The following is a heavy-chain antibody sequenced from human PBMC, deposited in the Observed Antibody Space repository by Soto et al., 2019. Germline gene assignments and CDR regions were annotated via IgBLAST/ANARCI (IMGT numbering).Heavy chain of an antibody. CDR2: IYYSGST. J-gene: IGHJ5*02. CDR3: ASPKIAFYNWFDP. CDR1: GGSISSSSYY. D-gene: IGHD3-3*02. V-gene: IGHV4-39*01. Sequence: PSETLYLTCTVSGGSISSSSYYWGWIRQPPGKGLEWIGSIYYSGSTYYNPSLKSRVTISVDTSKNQFSLKLSSVTAADSAVYYCASPKIAFYNWFDPWGQGTLVTVS.